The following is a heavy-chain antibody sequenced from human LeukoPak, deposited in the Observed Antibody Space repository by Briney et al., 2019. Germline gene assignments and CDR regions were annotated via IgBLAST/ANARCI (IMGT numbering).Heavy chain of an antibody. CDR2: ISGSGGST. V-gene: IGHV3-23*01. D-gene: IGHD3-3*01. CDR3: AKDRTGDFWSGIDAFDV. CDR1: GFTFSSYA. Sequence: GGSLRLSCAASGFTFSSYAMSWVRQAPGKGLEWVSAISGSGGSTCYADSVKGRFTISRDNSKITLYLQMNSLRAEDTAVYYCAKDRTGDFWSGIDAFDVWGQGTMVTVSS. J-gene: IGHJ3*01.